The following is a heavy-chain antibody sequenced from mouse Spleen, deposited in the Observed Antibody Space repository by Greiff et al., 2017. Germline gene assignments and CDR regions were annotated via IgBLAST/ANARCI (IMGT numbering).Heavy chain of an antibody. Sequence: VQLQQSGAELARPGASVKMSCKASGYTFTSYTMHWVKQRPGQGLEWIGYINPSSGYTNYNQKFKDKATLTADKSSSTAYMQLSSLTSEDSAVYYCAYDGYYRGLFDYWGQGTTLTVSS. CDR1: GYTFTSYT. D-gene: IGHD2-3*01. J-gene: IGHJ2*01. CDR2: INPSSGYT. V-gene: IGHV1-4*01. CDR3: AYDGYYRGLFDY.